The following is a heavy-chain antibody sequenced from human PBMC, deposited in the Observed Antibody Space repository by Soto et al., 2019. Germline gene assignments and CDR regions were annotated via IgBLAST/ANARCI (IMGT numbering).Heavy chain of an antibody. Sequence: EVQLVESGGGLVQPGWSLRLSCAASGFTFDDFGMHWVRQGPGKGLEWVSSISWNSGSIGYADSVKGRFTISRDNAKNSLYLQMNSLRAEDTALYYCAKDIRAAAGTGFDYWGQGTLVTVSS. J-gene: IGHJ4*02. CDR3: AKDIRAAAGTGFDY. D-gene: IGHD6-13*01. V-gene: IGHV3-9*01. CDR2: ISWNSGSI. CDR1: GFTFDDFG.